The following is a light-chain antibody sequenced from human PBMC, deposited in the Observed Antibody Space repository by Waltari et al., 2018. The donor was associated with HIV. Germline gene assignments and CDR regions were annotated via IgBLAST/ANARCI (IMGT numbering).Light chain of an antibody. CDR2: LNSDGSP. CDR1: SGHSSYA. J-gene: IGLJ2*01. CDR3: QTWGTGMV. Sequence: QLVLTQSPSASASLGASVKLTCTLSSGHSSYAIAWHQQQPEKGPRYLMKLNSDGSPSKGDGIPDRFSGSSAGAERHLTISSLQSDDEADYYCQTWGTGMVFGGGTKLTVL. V-gene: IGLV4-69*01.